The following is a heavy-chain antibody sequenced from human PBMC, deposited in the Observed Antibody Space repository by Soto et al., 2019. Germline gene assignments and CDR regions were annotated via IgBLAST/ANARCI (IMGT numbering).Heavy chain of an antibody. Sequence: SSVKVSCKASGYTFTSYGISWVRQAPGQGLEWMGWISAYNGNTNYAQKLQGRVTMTTDTSTSTAYIELRSLRSDDTAVYYCARDSSLRXTIFGVIPHYYYYGMDVWGQGTTVTVSS. V-gene: IGHV1-18*01. J-gene: IGHJ6*02. CDR1: GYTFTSYG. CDR2: ISAYNGNT. D-gene: IGHD3-3*01. CDR3: ARDSSLRXTIFGVIPHYYYYGMDV.